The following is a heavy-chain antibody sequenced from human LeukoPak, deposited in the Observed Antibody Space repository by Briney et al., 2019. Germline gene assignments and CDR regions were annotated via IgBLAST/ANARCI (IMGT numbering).Heavy chain of an antibody. J-gene: IGHJ6*03. V-gene: IGHV4-61*02. CDR3: ATDGYYYYYMDV. Sequence: SQTLSLTCTVSGGSISSGRYYWNWIRQPAGKGLEWIGRVYTSGSTSYNPSLKSRVSISVDTSRNQFSLKLSSVTAADTAVYYCATDGYYYYYMDVWGKGTAVTVSS. CDR2: VYTSGST. CDR1: GGSISSGRYY.